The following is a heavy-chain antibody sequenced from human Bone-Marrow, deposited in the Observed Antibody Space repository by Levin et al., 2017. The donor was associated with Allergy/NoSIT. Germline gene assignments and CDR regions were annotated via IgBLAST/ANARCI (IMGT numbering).Heavy chain of an antibody. V-gene: IGHV4-59*08. J-gene: IGHJ4*02. D-gene: IGHD6-13*01. Sequence: SQTLSLTCTVSGGSISSYYWSWIRQPPGKGLEWIGYIYYSGSTNYNPSLKSRVTISVDTSKNQFSLKLSSVTAADTAVYYCARQEKQLVYYFDYWGQGTLVTVSS. CDR3: ARQEKQLVYYFDY. CDR2: IYYSGST. CDR1: GGSISSYY.